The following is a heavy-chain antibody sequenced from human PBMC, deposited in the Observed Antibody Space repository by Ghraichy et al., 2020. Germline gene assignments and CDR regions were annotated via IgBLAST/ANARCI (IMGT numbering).Heavy chain of an antibody. Sequence: SETLSLTCLVSGDSVSDKYWSWIRQSPGKGLEWLGYDYNNEAATINPSLKGRLTISVDTSANQFSLKLTSVSATDTAVYYCARSSGNVRLAYYFFGLDVWGQGTTVTVSS. CDR2: DYNNEAA. J-gene: IGHJ6*02. V-gene: IGHV4-59*02. CDR3: ARSSGNVRLAYYFFGLDV. CDR1: GDSVSDKY. D-gene: IGHD1-14*01.